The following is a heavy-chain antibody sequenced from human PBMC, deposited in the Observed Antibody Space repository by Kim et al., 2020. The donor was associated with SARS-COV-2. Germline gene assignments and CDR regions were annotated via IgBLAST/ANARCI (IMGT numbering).Heavy chain of an antibody. J-gene: IGHJ4*02. V-gene: IGHV4-39*01. CDR2: MYYSGGI. D-gene: IGHD6-13*01. Sequence: SETLSLTCTVSGGSITSSSFFWGWIRQTPGKGLEWLGSMYYSGGIYDNTSLKSRVTISGNRSKNQFSLKLTSVTAADTGVYYCARAPGDAAGSWGPGVFAYWGPGIVVTVSS. CDR3: ARAPGDAAGSWGPGVFAY. CDR1: GGSITSSSFF.